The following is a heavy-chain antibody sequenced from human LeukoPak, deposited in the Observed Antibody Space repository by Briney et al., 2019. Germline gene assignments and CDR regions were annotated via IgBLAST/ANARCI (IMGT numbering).Heavy chain of an antibody. D-gene: IGHD3-22*01. CDR3: ASYSYYYDSSGYFDY. J-gene: IGHJ4*02. CDR2: IYHSGST. V-gene: IGHV4-4*02. CDR1: GGSISSSNW. Sequence: SETLSLTCAVSGGSISSSNWWSWVRQPPGKGLEWIGEIYHSGSTNYNPSLKSRVTISVDKSKNQFSLKLSSVTAADTAVYYCASYSYYYDSSGYFDYWGQGTLVTVSS.